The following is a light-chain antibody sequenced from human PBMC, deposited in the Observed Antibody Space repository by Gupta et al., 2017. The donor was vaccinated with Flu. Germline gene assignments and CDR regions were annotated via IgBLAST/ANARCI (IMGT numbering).Light chain of an antibody. J-gene: IGKJ1*01. V-gene: IGKV3-20*01. CDR2: TTS. Sequence: GTLSLSPGERATLSCRASQSVRGGLLAWYQQKPGQAPGLLIYTTSSRPTGIPDRFSGSGSGTEFFLTISRLEPEDSGVYYCQQYADSPGTFGQGTXVEI. CDR3: QQYADSPGT. CDR1: QSVRGGL.